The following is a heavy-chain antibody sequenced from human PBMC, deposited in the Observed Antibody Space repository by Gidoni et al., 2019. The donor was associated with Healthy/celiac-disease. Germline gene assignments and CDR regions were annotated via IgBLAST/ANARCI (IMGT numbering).Heavy chain of an antibody. Sequence: EVQLVESGGGLVQPGGSLRLSCAASGFTFSSYSMNWVRQAPGKGLEWVSYISSSSSTIYYADSVKGRFTISRDNAKNSLYLQMNSLRDEDTAVYYCARDFLWFGEGYGMDVWGQGTTVTVSS. CDR1: GFTFSSYS. J-gene: IGHJ6*02. D-gene: IGHD3-10*01. V-gene: IGHV3-48*02. CDR2: ISSSSSTI. CDR3: ARDFLWFGEGYGMDV.